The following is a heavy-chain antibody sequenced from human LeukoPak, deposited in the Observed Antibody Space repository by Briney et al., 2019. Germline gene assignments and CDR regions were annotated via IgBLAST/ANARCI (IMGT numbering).Heavy chain of an antibody. CDR3: ARVRSTYYDSSGYQYYFDY. J-gene: IGHJ4*02. D-gene: IGHD3-22*01. CDR2: IYYSGST. CDR1: GGFISSYY. Sequence: PSETLSLTCTVSGGFISSYYWSWIRQPPGKGLEWIGYIYYSGSTNYNPSLKSRVTISVDTSKNQFSLKLSSVTAADTAVYYCARVRSTYYDSSGYQYYFDYWGQGTLVTVSS. V-gene: IGHV4-59*01.